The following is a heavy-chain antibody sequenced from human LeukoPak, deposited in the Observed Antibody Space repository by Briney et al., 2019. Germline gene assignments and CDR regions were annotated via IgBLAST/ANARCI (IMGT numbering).Heavy chain of an antibody. V-gene: IGHV3-74*01. D-gene: IGHD3-10*01. CDR3: ARDIVSGSGSLDY. CDR1: RFSFSNYW. J-gene: IGHJ4*02. Sequence: PGGSLRLSCAASRFSFSNYWMHWVRQAPGKGLVGVSRVKSDGSNPSYADSVKGRFTISRDNAENMSYLQMNTLGAEDTAVYYCARDIVSGSGSLDYWGQGTLVTVSS. CDR2: VKSDGSNP.